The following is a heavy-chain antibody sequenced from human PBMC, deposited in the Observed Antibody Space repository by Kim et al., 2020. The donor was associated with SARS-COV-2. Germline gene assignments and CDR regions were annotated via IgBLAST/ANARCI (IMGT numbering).Heavy chain of an antibody. CDR1: GGSFSGYY. J-gene: IGHJ4*02. D-gene: IGHD1-7*01. CDR3: ASRPKGITGTTGGFDY. V-gene: IGHV4-34*01. CDR2: INHSGST. Sequence: SETLSLTCAVYGGSFSGYYWSWIRQPPGKGLEWIGEINHSGSTNYNPSLKSRVTISVDTSKNQFSLKLSSVTAADTAVYYCASRPKGITGTTGGFDYWGQGTLVTVSS.